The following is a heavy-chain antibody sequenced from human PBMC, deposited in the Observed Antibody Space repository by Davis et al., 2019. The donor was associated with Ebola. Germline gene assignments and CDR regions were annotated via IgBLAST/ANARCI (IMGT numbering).Heavy chain of an antibody. CDR3: ARTLTYYDFWSSYPHIDAFDI. J-gene: IGHJ3*02. V-gene: IGHV3-7*01. CDR2: IKQDGSEK. CDR1: GFTFSSYW. Sequence: GGSLRLSCAASGFTFSSYWMSWVRQAPGKGLEWVANIKQDGSEKYYVDSVKGRFTISRDNAKNSLYLQMNSLRAEDTAVYYCARTLTYYDFWSSYPHIDAFDIWGQGTMVTVSS. D-gene: IGHD3-3*01.